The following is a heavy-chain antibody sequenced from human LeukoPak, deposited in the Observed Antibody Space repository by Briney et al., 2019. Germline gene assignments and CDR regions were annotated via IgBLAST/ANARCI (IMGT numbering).Heavy chain of an antibody. J-gene: IGHJ4*02. V-gene: IGHV3-23*01. Sequence: PGGSLRLSCAASGFTFSDHAMSWVRQAPGTGLEWFSFSGSGGSAYYPDSVKGRSTISRDKSKDTVFLQMNSLRAEDTAVYFCAKGRSSTSSYDYWGQGALVTVSS. CDR3: AKGRSSTSSYDY. CDR1: GFTFSDHA. D-gene: IGHD2-2*01. CDR2: SGSGGSA.